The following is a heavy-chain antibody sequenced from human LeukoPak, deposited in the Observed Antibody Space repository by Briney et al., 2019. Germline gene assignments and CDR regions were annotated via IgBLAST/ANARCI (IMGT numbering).Heavy chain of an antibody. CDR3: AKTFSYGYADYYYYGMDV. J-gene: IGHJ6*02. V-gene: IGHV3-23*01. CDR2: TSGSGGST. D-gene: IGHD5-18*01. CDR1: GSTFSSYA. Sequence: GGSLRLSCAASGSTFSSYAMSWVRQAPGKGLEWVSATSGSGGSTYYADSVKGRFTISRDNSKNTLYLQMNSLRAEDTAVYYCAKTFSYGYADYYYYGMDVWGQGTTVTVSS.